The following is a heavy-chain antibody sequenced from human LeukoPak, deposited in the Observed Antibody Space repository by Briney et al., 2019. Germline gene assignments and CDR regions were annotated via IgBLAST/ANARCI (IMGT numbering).Heavy chain of an antibody. CDR3: ARLTMVRGVLYGMDV. V-gene: IGHV4-59*08. J-gene: IGHJ6*02. D-gene: IGHD3-10*01. CDR1: GGSISSYY. CDR2: IYYSGST. Sequence: SETLSLTCTVSGGSISSYYWSWIRQPPGKGLEWIGYIYYSGSTNYNPSLKSRVTISVDTSKNQFSLKLRSVTAADTVVYYCARLTMVRGVLYGMDVWGHGTTVTVSS.